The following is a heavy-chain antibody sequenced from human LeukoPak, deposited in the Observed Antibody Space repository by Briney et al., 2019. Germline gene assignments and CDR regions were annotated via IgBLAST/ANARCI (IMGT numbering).Heavy chain of an antibody. V-gene: IGHV3-21*01. CDR1: GFTFSSYS. Sequence: GGSLRLSCAASGFTFSSYSMNWVRQAPGKGLEWVSSISSSSSYIYYADSVKGRFTISRDNAKNSLYLQMNSLRAEDTAVYYCVRDGYSYGSPADYWGQGTLVTVSS. D-gene: IGHD5-18*01. CDR3: VRDGYSYGSPADY. J-gene: IGHJ4*02. CDR2: ISSSSSYI.